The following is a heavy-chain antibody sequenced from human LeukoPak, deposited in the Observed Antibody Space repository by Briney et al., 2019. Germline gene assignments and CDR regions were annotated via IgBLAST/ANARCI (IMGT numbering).Heavy chain of an antibody. V-gene: IGHV1-2*02. J-gene: IGHJ4*02. Sequence: ASLKDSCEASGDTFTGYYMHWVRQDPGQGLEWLEWINPNIGGTNYGQKFQGRVTMTRDTSIITAYMELSRLRSDDTAVYYCARVTGYSGYDYWGQGTLVTVSS. CDR1: GDTFTGYY. D-gene: IGHD5-12*01. CDR3: ARVTGYSGYDY. CDR2: INPNIGGT.